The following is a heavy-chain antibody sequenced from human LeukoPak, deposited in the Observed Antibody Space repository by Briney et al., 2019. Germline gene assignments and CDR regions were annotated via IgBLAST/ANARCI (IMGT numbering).Heavy chain of an antibody. CDR3: TIDSFTVVVPAAKGP. CDR2: IKSKADGGTT. D-gene: IGHD2-2*01. V-gene: IGHV3-15*01. Sequence: GGSLRLSCAASGFIFSNAWMSWVRQAPGKGLEWVGRIKSKADGGTTDYAAPVKGRFTISRDDSKNTLYLQMNSLKIEDTAMYYCTIDSFTVVVPAAKGPWGQGTLVTVSS. CDR1: GFIFSNAW. J-gene: IGHJ5*02.